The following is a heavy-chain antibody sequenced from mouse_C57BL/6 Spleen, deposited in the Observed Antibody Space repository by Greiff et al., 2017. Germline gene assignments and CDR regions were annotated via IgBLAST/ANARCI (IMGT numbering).Heavy chain of an antibody. J-gene: IGHJ1*03. D-gene: IGHD1-1*01. Sequence: VQLLQPGAELVRPGYSVKLSCKASGYTFTSYWMGWVKQRPGQGLEWIGNIYPSDSETHYNQKFKDKATLTVAKSASTAYMQLSSLTSEDSAVYYSARPCYGSVRYFDVWGTGNTVTVYS. CDR3: ARPCYGSVRYFDV. V-gene: IGHV1-61*01. CDR2: IYPSDSET. CDR1: GYTFTSYW.